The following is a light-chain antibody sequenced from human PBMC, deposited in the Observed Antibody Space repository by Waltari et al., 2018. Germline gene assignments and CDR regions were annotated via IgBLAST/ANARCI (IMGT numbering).Light chain of an antibody. CDR3: QQYKSYPLT. Sequence: DIQMTQSPSTLSASVGDRLTTTCRASQTISSSLAWYQQKPGRAPKLLMYKASSLESGVPPRFSGSGSGTEFTLTISSLQPDDFATYYCQQYKSYPLTLGGGTKVEIK. CDR1: QTISSS. J-gene: IGKJ4*01. V-gene: IGKV1-5*03. CDR2: KAS.